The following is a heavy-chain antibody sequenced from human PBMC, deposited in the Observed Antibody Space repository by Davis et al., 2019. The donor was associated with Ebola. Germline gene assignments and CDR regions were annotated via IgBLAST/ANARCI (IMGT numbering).Heavy chain of an antibody. V-gene: IGHV4-34*01. CDR2: INHSGGT. D-gene: IGHD2-2*01. J-gene: IGHJ5*02. CDR3: ARAIVVAPFDP. CDR1: GGSFSGYY. Sequence: GSLRLSCAVYGGSFSGYYWSWIRQPPGKGLEWIGEINHSGGTNYNPSLKSRVTITVDTSNNQFSLKLSSVTAADTAVYYCARAIVVAPFDPWGQGTLVTVSS.